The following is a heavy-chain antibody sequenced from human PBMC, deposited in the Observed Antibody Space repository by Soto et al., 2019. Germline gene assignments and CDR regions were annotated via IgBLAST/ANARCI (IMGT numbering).Heavy chain of an antibody. CDR3: AKAMRRYCSGGSCHQDGIYYYYFGMDV. Sequence: EVQLLESGGGLVQPGGSLRLSCAASGFTFSSYAMSWVRQAPGKGLEWVSAISGSGGSTYYADSVKGRFTISRDNSKNTLYLQMNSLRAEDTAVYYCAKAMRRYCSGGSCHQDGIYYYYFGMDVWGQGTTVTVSS. CDR1: GFTFSSYA. J-gene: IGHJ6*02. CDR2: ISGSGGST. D-gene: IGHD2-15*01. V-gene: IGHV3-23*01.